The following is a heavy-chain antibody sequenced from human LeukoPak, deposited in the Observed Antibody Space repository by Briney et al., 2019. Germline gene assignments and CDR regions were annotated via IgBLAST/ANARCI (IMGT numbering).Heavy chain of an antibody. Sequence: GGSLRLSCAASGFTFSNYWMHWVRQAPGKGLVWVSRVNGDGSRTTYADSVKGRFTISRDNANNTLYLQMNSLTAEDTAVYYCAREGSVTNDYWGQGSLVTVSS. J-gene: IGHJ4*02. D-gene: IGHD4-17*01. CDR1: GFTFSNYW. V-gene: IGHV3-74*03. CDR2: VNGDGSRT. CDR3: AREGSVTNDY.